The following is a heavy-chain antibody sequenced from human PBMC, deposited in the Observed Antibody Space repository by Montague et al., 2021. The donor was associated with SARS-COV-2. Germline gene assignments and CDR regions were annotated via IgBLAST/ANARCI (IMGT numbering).Heavy chain of an antibody. Sequence: CAISGDSVVDLNRSSDWHTPDLSSPLEWLGRTYYRTKRFDHYEVSMKGRISIKADTSKNQFSLQLDSVTPEDTAVYYCARGDGLGPYTGYAFDIWGQGTLVTVSS. V-gene: IGHV6-1*01. CDR3: ARGDGLGPYTGYAFDI. D-gene: IGHD3-10*01. CDR1: GDSVVDLNRS. CDR2: TYYRTKRFD. J-gene: IGHJ3*02.